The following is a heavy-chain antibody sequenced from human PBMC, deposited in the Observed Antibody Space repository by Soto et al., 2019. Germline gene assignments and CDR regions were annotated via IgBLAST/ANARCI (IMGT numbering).Heavy chain of an antibody. CDR2: IYWDDDK. Sequence: QLTLRQSGPTRARPTQPLTLTCNFSGFSLSSSGVGVGWIRQPPGKAPEWLVVIYWDDDKRYSPSLKSRLTISKDTSKNQVVLTMTNRDAVDTGAYYCAHRALYSGSYWDGGYFDAWGQGTPVTVSP. J-gene: IGHJ4*02. V-gene: IGHV2-5*02. CDR1: GFSLSSSGVG. CDR3: AHRALYSGSYWDGGYFDA. D-gene: IGHD1-26*01.